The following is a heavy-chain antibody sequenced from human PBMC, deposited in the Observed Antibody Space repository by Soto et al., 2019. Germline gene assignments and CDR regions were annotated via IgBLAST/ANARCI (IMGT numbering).Heavy chain of an antibody. CDR3: ARDRGYDCMDV. CDR1: GFTFSSYG. Sequence: GGSLRLSCAASGFTFSSYGMHWVRQAPGKGLEWVAVIWYDGSNKYYADSVKGRFTISRDNSKNTLYLQMNSLRAEDTAVYYCARDRGYDCMDVWGQGTTVTVSS. V-gene: IGHV3-33*01. J-gene: IGHJ6*02. D-gene: IGHD3-3*01. CDR2: IWYDGSNK.